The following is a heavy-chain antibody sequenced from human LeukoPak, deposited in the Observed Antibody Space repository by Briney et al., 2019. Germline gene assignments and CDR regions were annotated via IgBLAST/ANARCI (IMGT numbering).Heavy chain of an antibody. V-gene: IGHV1-69*11. D-gene: IGHD6-19*01. J-gene: IGHJ4*02. CDR3: ARTGGQYSSGWDY. CDR1: GGTFSSYA. Sequence: GASVKVSCKASGGTFSSYAISWVRQAPGQGLEWMGRIIPILGTANYAQKFQGRVTITADESTSTAYMELSSLRSEDTAVYYCARTGGQYSSGWDYWGQGTLVTVSS. CDR2: IIPILGTA.